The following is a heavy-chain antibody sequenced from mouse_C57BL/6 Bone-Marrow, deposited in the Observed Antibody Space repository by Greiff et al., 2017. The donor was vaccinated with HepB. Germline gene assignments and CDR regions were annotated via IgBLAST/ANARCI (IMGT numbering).Heavy chain of an antibody. CDR1: GYTFTSYG. D-gene: IGHD1-1*01. CDR3: AKLTTVVAPTFYVDY. J-gene: IGHJ2*01. V-gene: IGHV1-81*01. CDR2: IYPRSGNT. Sequence: QVQLQQSGAELARPGASVKLSCKASGYTFTSYGISWVKQRTGQGLEWIGEIYPRSGNTYYNEKFKGKATLTADKSSSTAYMELRSLTSEDSSVYFCAKLTTVVAPTFYVDYWGQGTTLTVSS.